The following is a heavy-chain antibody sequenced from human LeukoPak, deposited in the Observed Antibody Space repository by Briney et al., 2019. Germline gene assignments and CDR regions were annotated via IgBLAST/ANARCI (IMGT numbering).Heavy chain of an antibody. CDR1: GYTFTGYY. CDR3: ARESTNGTTGPIDY. D-gene: IGHD1-7*01. Sequence: ASVKVSCKASGYTFTGYYMHWVRQAPGQGLEWMGWINPNSGGTNYAQKFQGRVTMTRDTSISTAYMELSRLRSDDTAVYYCARESTNGTTGPIDYWGQGTLVTVSS. J-gene: IGHJ4*02. CDR2: INPNSGGT. V-gene: IGHV1-2*02.